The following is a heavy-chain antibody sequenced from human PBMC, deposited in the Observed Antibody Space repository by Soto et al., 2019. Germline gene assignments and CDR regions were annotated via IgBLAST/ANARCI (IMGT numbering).Heavy chain of an antibody. J-gene: IGHJ4*02. D-gene: IGHD3-10*01. CDR1: GFTFSSYS. CDR3: VRDAGSLGY. CDR2: ITSGSSTI. Sequence: GGSLRLSCVVSGFTFSSYSMDWVRQAPGKGLEWVPYITSGSSTIHYADSVKGRFTISRDNAKNSVFLQMNSLRVEDTAVYYCVRDAGSLGYWGQGTLVTVSS. V-gene: IGHV3-48*01.